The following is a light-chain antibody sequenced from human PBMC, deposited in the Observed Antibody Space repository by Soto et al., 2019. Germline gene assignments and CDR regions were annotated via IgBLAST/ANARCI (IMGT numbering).Light chain of an antibody. CDR3: QQYGGSPRT. CDR1: QGISSS. J-gene: IGKJ1*01. V-gene: IGKV1-9*01. Sequence: DIPLPQSPSFLSAFVGACVSITCRASQGISSSLAWYQQRAGKAPKFLIYAAPTLQSGAPSRFSGSGSGTEFALTISSLQPEDSATYYCQQYGGSPRTFGQGTKVDIK. CDR2: AAP.